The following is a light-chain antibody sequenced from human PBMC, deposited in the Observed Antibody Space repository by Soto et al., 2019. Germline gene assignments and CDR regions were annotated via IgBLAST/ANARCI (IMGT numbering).Light chain of an antibody. CDR3: SSYRSGSTI. CDR1: SSDIGRHND. CDR2: DVS. V-gene: IGLV2-14*01. Sequence: QSVLTQPASVSGSPGQSITFSCTGTSSDIGRHNDVSWYQQYPGKAPKLMIYDVSNRPSGVSNRFSGSKSGNTASLTISGLQAEDEADYYCSSYRSGSTIFGGGPKLTVL. J-gene: IGLJ2*01.